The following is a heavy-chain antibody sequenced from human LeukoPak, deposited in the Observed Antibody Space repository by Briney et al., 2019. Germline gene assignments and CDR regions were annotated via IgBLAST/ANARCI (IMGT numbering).Heavy chain of an antibody. D-gene: IGHD4-17*01. CDR3: ARDWGTVTTDYFDH. CDR1: GFTFSSYA. CDR2: ISYEGSNK. J-gene: IGHJ4*02. V-gene: IGHV3-30-3*01. Sequence: GRSLRLSCAASGFTFSSYAMHWVRQAPGKGLEWVAVISYEGSNKYYADSVKGRFTISRDNSKNTLYLQMNSLRAEDTAVYYCARDWGTVTTDYFDHWGQGTLVTVSS.